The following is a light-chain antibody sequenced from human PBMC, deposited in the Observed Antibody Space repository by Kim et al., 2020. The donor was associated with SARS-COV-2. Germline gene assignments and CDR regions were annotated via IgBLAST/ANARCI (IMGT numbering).Light chain of an antibody. CDR3: QRSDNLPYT. V-gene: IGKV1-33*01. J-gene: IGKJ2*01. Sequence: ASVGDRVTIIFQSSQDLANRVHLYSHKPGKAPTLLLYDASNLESGAPSPFSGTGFGTDFTFTIGSLQPEDIATSYCQRSDNLPYTFGLGTKVDIK. CDR1: QDLANR. CDR2: DAS.